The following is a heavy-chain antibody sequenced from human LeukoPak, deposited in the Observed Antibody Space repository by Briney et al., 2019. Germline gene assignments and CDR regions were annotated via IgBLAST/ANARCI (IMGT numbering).Heavy chain of an antibody. CDR2: IDHSGST. V-gene: IGHV4-34*01. CDR1: DGSLSGYY. D-gene: IGHD6-13*01. J-gene: IGHJ4*02. Sequence: PSETLSLTCAVYDGSLSGYYWSWIRQPPGKGLEWIGEIDHSGSTNYNPSLKSRVTISVDTSKNQFSLKLSSVTAADTAVYYCARALAAGPDYWGQGTLVTVSS. CDR3: ARALAAGPDY.